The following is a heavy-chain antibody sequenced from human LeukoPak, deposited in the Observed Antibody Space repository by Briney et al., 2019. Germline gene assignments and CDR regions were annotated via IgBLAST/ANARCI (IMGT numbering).Heavy chain of an antibody. V-gene: IGHV4-34*01. CDR2: INHSGST. CDR1: GGSFSGYY. Sequence: SETLSLTCAVYGGSFSGYYWSWIRQPPGKGLERIGEINHSGSTNYNPSLKSRVTISVDTSKNQFSLKLSSVTAADTAVYYCARGARYYGSGSHDYWGQGTLVTVSS. J-gene: IGHJ4*02. D-gene: IGHD3-10*01. CDR3: ARGARYYGSGSHDY.